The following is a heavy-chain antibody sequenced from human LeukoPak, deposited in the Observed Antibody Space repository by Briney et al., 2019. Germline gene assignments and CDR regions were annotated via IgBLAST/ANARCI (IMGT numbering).Heavy chain of an antibody. Sequence: GGSLRLSCAASGFTFSTFPFNWVRQAPGKGLEWVAVISYDGSNKYYADSVKGRFTISRDNSKNTLYLQMNSLRAEDTAVYYCARENYMDYWGQGTLVTVSS. CDR1: GFTFSTFP. CDR3: ARENYMDY. V-gene: IGHV3-30*04. D-gene: IGHD3-10*01. CDR2: ISYDGSNK. J-gene: IGHJ4*02.